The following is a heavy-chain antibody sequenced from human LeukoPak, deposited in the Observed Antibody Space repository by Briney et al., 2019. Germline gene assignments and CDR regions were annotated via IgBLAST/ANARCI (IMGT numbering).Heavy chain of an antibody. CDR3: ARMNSDFWSGYSDYYYMDV. CDR1: GGSISSYY. CDR2: IYYSGST. J-gene: IGHJ6*03. V-gene: IGHV4-59*01. Sequence: SETLSLTCTVSGGSISSYYWSWIRQPPGKGLEWIGYIYYSGSTNYNPSLKSRVTISVDTSKNQFSLKLISVTAADTAVYYCARMNSDFWSGYSDYYYMDVWGKGTTVTVSS. D-gene: IGHD3-3*01.